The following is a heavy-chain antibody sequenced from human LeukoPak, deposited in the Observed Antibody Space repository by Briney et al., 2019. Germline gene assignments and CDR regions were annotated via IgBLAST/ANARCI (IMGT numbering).Heavy chain of an antibody. CDR2: ISSGSSYI. CDR3: AKPISGSSSTFYYYGLDV. D-gene: IGHD6-6*01. J-gene: IGHJ6*02. V-gene: IGHV3-21*05. Sequence: GGSLRLSCAASGFTFSSYEMNWVRQAPGKGLEWVSYISSGSSYINYADSVKGRFTISRDNAKNSLYLQMGSLRAEDTAVYYCAKPISGSSSTFYYYGLDVWGQGTTVTVSS. CDR1: GFTFSSYE.